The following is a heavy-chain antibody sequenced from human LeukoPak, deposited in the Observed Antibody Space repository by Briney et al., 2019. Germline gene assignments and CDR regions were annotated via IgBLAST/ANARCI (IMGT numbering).Heavy chain of an antibody. CDR2: ISGSGSST. D-gene: IGHD3-10*01. J-gene: IGHJ4*02. V-gene: IGHV3-23*01. CDR3: AISPGSITMVRGPESIDY. CDR1: GFTFSSYG. Sequence: GGTLRLSCAASGFTFSSYGMSWVRQAPGKGLEWVSAISGSGSSTYYADSVRGRFTISRDNSKNTLYLQMNSLRAEDTAVYYCAISPGSITMVRGPESIDYWGQGTLVTVSS.